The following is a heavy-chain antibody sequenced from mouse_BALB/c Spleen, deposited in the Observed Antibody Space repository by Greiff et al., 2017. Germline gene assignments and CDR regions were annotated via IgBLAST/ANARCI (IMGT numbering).Heavy chain of an antibody. V-gene: IGHV7-3*02. J-gene: IGHJ2*01. D-gene: IGHD2-2*01. Sequence: EVQLQESGGGLVQPGGSLRLSCATSGFTFTDYYMSWVRQPPGKALEWLGFIRNKANGYTTEYSASVKGRFTISRDNSQSILYLQMNTLRAEDSATYYCARDIRINGCDYWGQGTTLTVSS. CDR1: GFTFTDYY. CDR3: ARDIRINGCDY. CDR2: IRNKANGYTT.